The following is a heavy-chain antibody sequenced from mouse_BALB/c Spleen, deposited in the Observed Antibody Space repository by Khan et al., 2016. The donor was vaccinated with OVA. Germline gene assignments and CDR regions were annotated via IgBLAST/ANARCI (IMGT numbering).Heavy chain of an antibody. CDR2: INTYNGEP. Sequence: QIQLVQSGPELKKPGETVKISCKASGYIFTNYGMTWVKQAPGKGLKWMGWINTYNGEPTYADAFTGRFAFSLETSANTAYLQINNLKYDDTATYFCARTLYGSGYDYAMNYWGQGTSVTVAA. D-gene: IGHD1-1*01. V-gene: IGHV9-3-1*01. CDR1: GYIFTNYG. J-gene: IGHJ4*01. CDR3: ARTLYGSGYDYAMNY.